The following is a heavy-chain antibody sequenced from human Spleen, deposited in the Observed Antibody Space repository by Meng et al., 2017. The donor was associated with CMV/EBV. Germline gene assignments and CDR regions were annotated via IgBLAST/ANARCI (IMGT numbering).Heavy chain of an antibody. Sequence: SVKVSCKASGGTFSSFAFSWVRQAPGQGLEWMGGIIPIYGLLDYAQKFKGRVTITADKSTSTAYTELSSLRSEDTAVYYCARDRDYCSSTSCYGGGPYYFDYWGQGTLVTV. J-gene: IGHJ4*02. CDR1: GGTFSSFA. CDR3: ARDRDYCSSTSCYGGGPYYFDY. D-gene: IGHD2-2*01. V-gene: IGHV1-69*10. CDR2: IIPIYGLL.